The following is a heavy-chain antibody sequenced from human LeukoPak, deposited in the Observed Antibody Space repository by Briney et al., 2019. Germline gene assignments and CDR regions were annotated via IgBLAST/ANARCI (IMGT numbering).Heavy chain of an antibody. CDR3: AKEIGYQLPFYYYYGMDV. V-gene: IGHV3-23*01. CDR2: ISGSGGST. J-gene: IGHJ6*02. CDR1: EFSVSNSY. D-gene: IGHD2-2*01. Sequence: GGSLRLSCAASEFSVSNSYMSWVRQAPGKGLEWVSAISGSGGSTYYADSVKGRFTISRDNSKNTLYLQMNSLRAEDTAVYYCAKEIGYQLPFYYYYGMDVWGQGTTVTVSS.